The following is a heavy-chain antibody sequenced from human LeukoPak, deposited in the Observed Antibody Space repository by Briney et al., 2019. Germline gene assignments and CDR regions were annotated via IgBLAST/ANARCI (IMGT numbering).Heavy chain of an antibody. D-gene: IGHD3-10*01. CDR2: MNPNSGNT. CDR1: GYTFTNYD. CDR3: ARHGYYGSGSYYFYYYYGMDV. J-gene: IGHJ6*02. V-gene: IGHV1-8*01. Sequence: ASVTVSFKSSGYTFTNYDINWVRQAAGQGREWMGWMNPNSGNTGYAQKFQGRVTMTRNTSISTAYMELSSLRSEDTAVYYCARHGYYGSGSYYFYYYYGMDVWGQGTTVTVSS.